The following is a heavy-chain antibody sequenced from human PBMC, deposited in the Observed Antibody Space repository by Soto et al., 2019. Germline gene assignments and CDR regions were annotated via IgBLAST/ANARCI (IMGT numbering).Heavy chain of an antibody. Sequence: PVETLRICCKGSGDSCTSYWSGWVRQMPGKGLEWMGIIYPGDSDTRYSPSFQGQVTISADKSISTAYLQWSSLKASDTAMYYCARRYSYGTRPFDYWGQGTLVTVSS. CDR2: IYPGDSDT. D-gene: IGHD5-18*01. V-gene: IGHV5-51*01. J-gene: IGHJ4*02. CDR3: ARRYSYGTRPFDY. CDR1: GDSCTSYW.